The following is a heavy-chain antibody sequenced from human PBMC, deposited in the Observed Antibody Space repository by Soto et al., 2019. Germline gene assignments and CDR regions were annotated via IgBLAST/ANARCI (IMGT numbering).Heavy chain of an antibody. CDR2: IWYDGSNK. J-gene: IGHJ6*02. V-gene: IGHV3-33*01. D-gene: IGHD3-3*01. CDR1: GFTFSSYG. CDR3: ARDLLWVGNAYDFWSHIRDAITTQYGMDV. Sequence: GGSLRLSCAASGFTFSSYGMHWVRQAPGKGLEWVAVIWYDGSNKYYANSVKGRFTISRDNSKNTLYLQMNSLRAEDTAVYYCARDLLWVGNAYDFWSHIRDAITTQYGMDVWGQGTTVTVSS.